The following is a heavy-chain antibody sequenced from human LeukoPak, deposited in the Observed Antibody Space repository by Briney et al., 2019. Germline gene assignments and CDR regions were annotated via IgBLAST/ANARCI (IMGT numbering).Heavy chain of an antibody. CDR2: IRSKVYGGTT. Sequence: GRSLRLSCTGFGFTFRDYAVSWVRQAPGKGLECIGFIRSKVYGGTTEYAASVKGRFTISRDDSKSIAYLQMNSLKTEDTAVYYCTRDPYYFDSSGYYHHAFDIWGKGTMVAVSS. V-gene: IGHV3-49*04. D-gene: IGHD3-22*01. CDR1: GFTFRDYA. CDR3: TRDPYYFDSSGYYHHAFDI. J-gene: IGHJ3*02.